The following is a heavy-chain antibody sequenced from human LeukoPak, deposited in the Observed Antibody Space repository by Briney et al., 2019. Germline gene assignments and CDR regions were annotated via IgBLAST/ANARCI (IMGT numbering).Heavy chain of an antibody. CDR3: ARDDYDSSGYRYHRALDY. Sequence: KPSETLSLTCAVYGGSFSGYYWSWIRRPPGKGLEWIGEINHSGSTNYNPSLKSRVTISVDTSKNQFSLKLSSVTAADTAVYYCARDDYDSSGYRYHRALDYWGQGTLVTVSS. CDR1: GGSFSGYY. D-gene: IGHD3-22*01. J-gene: IGHJ4*02. CDR2: INHSGST. V-gene: IGHV4-34*01.